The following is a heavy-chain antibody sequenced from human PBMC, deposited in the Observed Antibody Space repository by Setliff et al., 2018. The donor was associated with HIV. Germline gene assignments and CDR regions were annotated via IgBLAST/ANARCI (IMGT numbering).Heavy chain of an antibody. CDR1: GGSISSHY. V-gene: IGHV4-59*08. J-gene: IGHJ3*02. Sequence: PSETLSLTCTVSGGSISSHYWIWIRQPPGKGLEWIGYIHYSGATNYNPSLKSRVTISLDTSRTQFSLRLSSVTAADTAVYYCARHSPNMGVRGDAFDIWGQGTVVTVSS. CDR3: ARHSPNMGVRGDAFDI. CDR2: IHYSGAT. D-gene: IGHD2-8*01.